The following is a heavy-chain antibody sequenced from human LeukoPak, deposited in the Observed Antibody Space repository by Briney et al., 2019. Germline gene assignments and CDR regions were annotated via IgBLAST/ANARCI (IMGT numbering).Heavy chain of an antibody. Sequence: PGGSLRLSCAASGFTVSSNYMSWVRQAPGKGLEWVSYISSSGSTIYYADSVKGRFTISRDNAKNSLYLQMNSLRAEDTAVYYCAKDVRELIDYWGQGTLVTVSS. J-gene: IGHJ4*02. D-gene: IGHD1-26*01. CDR1: GFTVSSNY. V-gene: IGHV3-11*01. CDR2: ISSSGSTI. CDR3: AKDVRELIDY.